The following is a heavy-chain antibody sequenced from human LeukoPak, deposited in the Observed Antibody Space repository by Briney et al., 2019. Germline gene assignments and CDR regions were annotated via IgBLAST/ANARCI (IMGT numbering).Heavy chain of an antibody. Sequence: GGSLRLSCAASGFTFSSYAMTWVRQAPGKGLQWVSAVSGSGAHTYYADSVKGRFTISRDNSKNTLYLQMNSLRAEDTAVYYCARLYRKTYKWNDQPDYWGQGTLVTVSS. CDR3: ARLYRKTYKWNDQPDY. CDR1: GFTFSSYA. D-gene: IGHD1-20*01. V-gene: IGHV3-23*01. J-gene: IGHJ4*02. CDR2: VSGSGAHT.